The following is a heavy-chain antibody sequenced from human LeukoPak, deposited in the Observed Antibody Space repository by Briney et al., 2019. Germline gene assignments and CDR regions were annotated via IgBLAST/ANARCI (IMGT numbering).Heavy chain of an antibody. CDR3: AKDGGRRYYYGSGSYYTDNWFDP. V-gene: IGHV3-30*18. CDR2: ISYDGSNK. J-gene: IGHJ5*02. CDR1: GFTFSSYG. Sequence: GRSLRLSCAASGFTFSSYGMHWVRQAPGKGLEWVAVISYDGSNKHYADSVKGRFTISRDNSKNTLYLEMNSLRAEDTAVYYCAKDGGRRYYYGSGSYYTDNWFDPWGQGTLVTVSS. D-gene: IGHD3-10*01.